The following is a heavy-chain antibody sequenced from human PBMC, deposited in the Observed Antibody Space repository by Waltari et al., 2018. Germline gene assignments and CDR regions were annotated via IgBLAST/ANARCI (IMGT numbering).Heavy chain of an antibody. D-gene: IGHD6-13*01. Sequence: QVQLVESGGGVVQPGRSRRLSCASSGFIFRTHGMHWVRQAQGKVLGWVAIISYDGDNKDYADSVKGLFTISRDNSRNTLYLQMNNLRAEDTAVYYCAKDPSGPSRTWHYYYYYMDVWGKGTTVTVSS. J-gene: IGHJ6*03. CDR2: ISYDGDNK. CDR3: AKDPSGPSRTWHYYYYYMDV. V-gene: IGHV3-30*18. CDR1: GFIFRTHG.